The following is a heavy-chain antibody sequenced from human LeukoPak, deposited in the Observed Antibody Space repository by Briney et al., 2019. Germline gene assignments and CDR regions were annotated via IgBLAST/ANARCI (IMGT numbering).Heavy chain of an antibody. CDR2: INPNTGGT. J-gene: IGHJ3*02. Sequence: ASVKVSCKSSGHTFTGYYLHWVRQAPGQGLEWMGWINPNTGGTTYAEKVQGGVTMTRDTSISTAYMELNRLRSDDTAMYFCARGYDFWSAPDAFDIWGQGTMVTVSS. V-gene: IGHV1-2*02. D-gene: IGHD3-3*01. CDR1: GHTFTGYY. CDR3: ARGYDFWSAPDAFDI.